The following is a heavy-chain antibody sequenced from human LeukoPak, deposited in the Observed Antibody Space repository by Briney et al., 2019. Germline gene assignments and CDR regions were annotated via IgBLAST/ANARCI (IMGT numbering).Heavy chain of an antibody. J-gene: IGHJ4*02. CDR2: IRQDAGEK. V-gene: IGHV3-7*05. Sequence: PGGSLRLSCAASGFTFSDSWMTWVRQSPGKGLQWVASIRQDAGEKQYVDSVRGRFTISRDNAKNSLYLQMNSLRVEDTAMYYCTTSKGHYSHHWGQGTLVTVSS. CDR1: GFTFSDSW. CDR3: TTSKGHYSHH.